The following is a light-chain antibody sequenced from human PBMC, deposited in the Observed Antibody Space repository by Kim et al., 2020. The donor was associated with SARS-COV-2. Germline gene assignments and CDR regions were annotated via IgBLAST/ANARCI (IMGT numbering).Light chain of an antibody. V-gene: IGLV3-19*01. CDR3: NSRDSSSNHLV. CDR1: SLRSYY. Sequence: LGQTVRITCQGDSLRSYYASWYQQKPGQAPVLVIYGKNNRPSGIPDRFSGSSSGNTASLTITGAQAEDEADYYCNSRDSSSNHLVFGTGTKVTVL. J-gene: IGLJ1*01. CDR2: GKN.